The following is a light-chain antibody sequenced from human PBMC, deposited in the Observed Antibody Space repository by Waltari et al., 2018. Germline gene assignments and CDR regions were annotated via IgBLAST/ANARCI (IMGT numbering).Light chain of an antibody. CDR3: AAWDDSLNGWV. Sequence: QSVLTQPPSASGTPGQRVTISCSGSFSSNGSNAVNWYQQLPGTAPKLLIYTNSQRPSVVPDRFPGSKSGTSASLVISGLQSEDEADYYCAAWDDSLNGWVFGGGTKLTVL. CDR2: TNS. CDR1: FSSNGSNA. J-gene: IGLJ3*02. V-gene: IGLV1-44*01.